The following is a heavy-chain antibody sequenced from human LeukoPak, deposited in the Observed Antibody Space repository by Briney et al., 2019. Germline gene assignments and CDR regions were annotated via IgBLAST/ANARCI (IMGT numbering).Heavy chain of an antibody. CDR3: ARISIAAAGRRDY. Sequence: SETLSLTCTVSGGSISSYYWSWIRQPAGKGLEWIGYIYHSGSTYYNPSLKSRVTISVDRSKNQFSLKLSSVTAADTAVYYCARISIAAAGRRDYWGQGTLVTVSS. D-gene: IGHD6-13*01. J-gene: IGHJ4*02. CDR1: GGSISSYY. CDR2: IYHSGST. V-gene: IGHV4-59*12.